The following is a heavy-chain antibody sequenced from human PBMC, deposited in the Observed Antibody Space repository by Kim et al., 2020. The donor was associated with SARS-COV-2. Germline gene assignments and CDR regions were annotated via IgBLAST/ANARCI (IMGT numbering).Heavy chain of an antibody. V-gene: IGHV4-59*08. CDR1: GGSISSYY. CDR2: IYYSGST. CDR3: ARHNVALRLGGTGMDV. Sequence: SETLSLTCTVSGGSISSYYWSWIRQPPGKGLEWIGYIYYSGSTNYNPSIKSRVTISVDTSKNQFSLKLTSVTAADTAVYYCARHNVALRLGGTGMDVWGQGTTVTVSS. D-gene: IGHD3-16*01. J-gene: IGHJ6*02.